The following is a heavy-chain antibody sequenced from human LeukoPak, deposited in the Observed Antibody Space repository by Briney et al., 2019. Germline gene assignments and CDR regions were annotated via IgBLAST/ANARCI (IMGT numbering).Heavy chain of an antibody. CDR1: GHTFTSYG. V-gene: IGHV1-18*01. D-gene: IGHD2-15*01. CDR3: ARAPGYCSGGSCFDY. Sequence: ASVKVSCKASGHTFTSYGISWVRQAPGQGLEWMGWISAYNGNTNYAQKPQGRVTMTTDTSTSTAYMELRSLRSDDTAVYYCARAPGYCSGGSCFDYWGQGTLVTVSS. J-gene: IGHJ4*02. CDR2: ISAYNGNT.